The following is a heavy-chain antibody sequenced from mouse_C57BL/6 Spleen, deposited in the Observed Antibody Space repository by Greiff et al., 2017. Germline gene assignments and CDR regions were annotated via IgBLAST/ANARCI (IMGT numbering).Heavy chain of an antibody. V-gene: IGHV2-3*01. CDR3: AQSYYGSAWFAY. J-gene: IGHJ3*01. CDR2: LWGDGST. Sequence: VKLVESGPGLVALSQSLSITCTVSGFSLTSYGVSWVRQPPGKGLEWLGVLWGDGSTNYHSALISRLSISKDTSKSQVFLKLNSLQTDDTATYYCAQSYYGSAWFAYWGQGTLVTVSA. CDR1: GFSLTSYG. D-gene: IGHD1-1*01.